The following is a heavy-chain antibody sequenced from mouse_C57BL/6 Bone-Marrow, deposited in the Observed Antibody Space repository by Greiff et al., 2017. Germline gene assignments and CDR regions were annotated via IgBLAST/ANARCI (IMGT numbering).Heavy chain of an antibody. CDR1: GYAFSSYW. D-gene: IGHD1-1*01. CDR3: ARRLRSWFAY. J-gene: IGHJ3*01. V-gene: IGHV1-82*01. CDR2: IYTGDGDT. Sequence: VKLQQSGPELVKPGASVKISCKASGYAFSSYWMNWVKQGPGKGLEWIGRIYTGDGDTTYTGKFKGKATLTADKSSSTSYMQISCHTSEESSVYFGARRLRSWFAYWGQGTLVTVSA.